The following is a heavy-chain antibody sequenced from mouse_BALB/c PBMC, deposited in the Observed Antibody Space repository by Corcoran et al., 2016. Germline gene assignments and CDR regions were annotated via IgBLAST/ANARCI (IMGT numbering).Heavy chain of an antibody. Sequence: EVQLQQSGAALVKPGASVKLSCTASGFNITDTYMHWVKQRPEQGLEWIGRLDPANGNTKYDPKFQGKATTTAGTSSNTAYLQLSSLTSEDTAVYYCARWDWYFDVWGAGTTVTVSS. CDR1: GFNITDTY. V-gene: IGHV14-3*02. J-gene: IGHJ1*01. CDR3: ARWDWYFDV. CDR2: LDPANGNT.